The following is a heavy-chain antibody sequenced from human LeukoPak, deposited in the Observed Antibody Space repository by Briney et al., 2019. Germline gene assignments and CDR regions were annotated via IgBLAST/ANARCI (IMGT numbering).Heavy chain of an antibody. Sequence: SVKVSCKASGGTFSSYAISWVRQAPGQGLEWMGRIIPIFGTANYAQKFQGRVTITTDESTSTAYMELSSLRSEDTAVYYCARANGIYNYGFDYWGQGTLVTVSS. J-gene: IGHJ4*02. CDR1: GGTFSSYA. V-gene: IGHV1-69*05. CDR2: IIPIFGTA. CDR3: ARANGIYNYGFDY. D-gene: IGHD5-18*01.